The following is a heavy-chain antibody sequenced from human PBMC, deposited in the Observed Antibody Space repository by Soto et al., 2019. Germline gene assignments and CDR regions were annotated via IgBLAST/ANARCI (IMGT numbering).Heavy chain of an antibody. CDR3: AVSYYYDSSGYYLDAFDI. V-gene: IGHV5-51*01. CDR1: GYIFTSYW. CDR2: IYPGDSDT. D-gene: IGHD3-22*01. Sequence: AESLKISCNGSGYIFTSYWIGWVRQMPGKGLEWMGIIYPGDSDTRYSPSFQGQVTISADKSISTAYLQWSSLKASDTAMYYCAVSYYYDSSGYYLDAFDIWGQGTMVTVSS. J-gene: IGHJ3*02.